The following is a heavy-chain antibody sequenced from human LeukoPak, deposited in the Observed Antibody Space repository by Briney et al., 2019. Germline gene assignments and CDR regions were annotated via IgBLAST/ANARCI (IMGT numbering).Heavy chain of an antibody. CDR2: MSYDGSNK. D-gene: IGHD4-11*01. Sequence: PGGSLRLSCAASGFTFSSHAMHWVRQAPGKGLEWMAVMSYDGSNKYYADSVKGRFTISRDNSKNTLYLQMNSLRAEDTAVYYCARDWSSKYPFYYGMDVWGQGTTVTVSS. CDR3: ARDWSSKYPFYYGMDV. CDR1: GFTFSSHA. J-gene: IGHJ6*02. V-gene: IGHV3-30-3*01.